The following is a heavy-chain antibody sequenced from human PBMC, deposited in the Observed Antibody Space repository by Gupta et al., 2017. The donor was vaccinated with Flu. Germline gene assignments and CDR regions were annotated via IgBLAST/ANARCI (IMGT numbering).Heavy chain of an antibody. Sequence: QLVESGGGLGQPGGSRRLSCVVSGFTLGGPNMIWVRQAPGKGLEWISYIGSGGNTDYADSVKGRFAISRDDARDSVFLQMNSLREEDTALYYCARDLNWAFYFWGQGALVTVSS. CDR2: IGSGGNT. J-gene: IGHJ4*02. D-gene: IGHD7-27*01. CDR3: ARDLNWAFYF. V-gene: IGHV3-48*02. CDR1: GFTLGGPN.